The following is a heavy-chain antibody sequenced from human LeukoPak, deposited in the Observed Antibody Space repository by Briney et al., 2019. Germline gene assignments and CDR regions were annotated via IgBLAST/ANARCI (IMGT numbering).Heavy chain of an antibody. J-gene: IGHJ5*02. V-gene: IGHV4-61*01. CDR2: IPYSGST. D-gene: IGHD3-10*01. CDR3: ASLAEGGSGRGS. CDR1: GASVSSARYH. Sequence: SETPSLTCTVSGASVSSARYHWMWIRQPPGKGLEYIGNIPYSGSTDYKPSLQSRVTISLDTSKNQFSLTLRSVTAADTAVYYCASLAEGGSGRGSWGQGTLVTVSS.